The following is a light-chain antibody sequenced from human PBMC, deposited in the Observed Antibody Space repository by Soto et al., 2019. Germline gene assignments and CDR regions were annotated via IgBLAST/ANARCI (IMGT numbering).Light chain of an antibody. CDR2: GAS. CDR1: QSVGSN. J-gene: IGKJ1*01. CDR3: QQYNNWPRT. V-gene: IGKV3-15*01. Sequence: EVVLTQSPVTLSLSPGERATLSCRASQSVGSNLAWYQQKPDQGPRLLLYGASTRAPGIPGRFSGSGSGTEFSLTIFSLRSEDFAVYYCQQYNNWPRTFGQGTKVDIK.